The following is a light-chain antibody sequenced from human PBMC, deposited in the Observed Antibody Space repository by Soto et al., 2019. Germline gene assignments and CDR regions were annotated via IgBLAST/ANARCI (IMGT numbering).Light chain of an antibody. J-gene: IGKJ4*01. V-gene: IGKV3-20*01. CDR2: GAS. Sequence: EIVLTQSPGTLSLSPGEGATLSCRASQSVSSSFLAWYQQKPGQAPRLLIYGASSRATVIPDRFSGSGSGTDFTLTISRLEPEDFAVYYCQQYGSSPVTFGGGTKVEIK. CDR1: QSVSSSF. CDR3: QQYGSSPVT.